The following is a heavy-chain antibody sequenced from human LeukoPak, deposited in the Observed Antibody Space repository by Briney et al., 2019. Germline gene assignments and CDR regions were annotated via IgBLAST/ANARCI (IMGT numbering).Heavy chain of an antibody. CDR1: GGSISSYY. Sequence: PSETQSLTCTVSGGSISSYYWSWIRQPAGKGLEWIGRINTSGSTNYNASLKSRVSMSVDTSKNQFSLKLSSVTAADTAVFYCARENSGSYREFDYWGQGTLVTVSS. V-gene: IGHV4-4*07. D-gene: IGHD1-26*01. CDR3: ARENSGSYREFDY. J-gene: IGHJ4*02. CDR2: INTSGST.